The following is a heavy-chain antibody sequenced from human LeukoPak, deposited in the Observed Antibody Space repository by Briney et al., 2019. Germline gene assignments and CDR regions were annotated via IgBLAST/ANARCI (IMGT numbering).Heavy chain of an antibody. V-gene: IGHV1-18*01. CDR3: ARVPWDSSGYYPHFDY. D-gene: IGHD3-22*01. CDR2: ISAYNGNT. Sequence: ASVKVSCKASGYTFTSYGISWVRQAPGQGLEWMGWISAYNGNTNYAQKLQGRVTMTTDTSTSTAYMELRSLRSDDTAMYYCARVPWDSSGYYPHFDYWGQGTLVTVSS. CDR1: GYTFTSYG. J-gene: IGHJ4*02.